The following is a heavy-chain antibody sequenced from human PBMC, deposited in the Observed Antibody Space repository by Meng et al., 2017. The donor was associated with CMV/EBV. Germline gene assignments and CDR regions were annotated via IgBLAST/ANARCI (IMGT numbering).Heavy chain of an antibody. V-gene: IGHV3-21*01. CDR3: ARALRPIDGAPYGMDV. CDR2: ISSISSYI. D-gene: IGHD3-16*01. J-gene: IGHJ6*02. Sequence: GGSLRLSCAASGFTFSSYSMNWVRQAPGKGLEWVSSISSISSYIYYADSVKGRFTISRENAKNSLYLQMNSLRAEDTAVYYCARALRPIDGAPYGMDVWGQGTTVTVSS. CDR1: GFTFSSYS.